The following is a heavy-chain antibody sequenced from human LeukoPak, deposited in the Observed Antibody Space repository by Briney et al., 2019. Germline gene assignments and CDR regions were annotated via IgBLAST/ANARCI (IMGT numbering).Heavy chain of an antibody. CDR1: GFTFSSYS. CDR2: ISSSSSYI. CDR3: ARDFYYYDSSGYYPFDY. V-gene: IGHV3-21*01. Sequence: EGSLRLSCAASGFTFSSYSMNWVRQAPGKGLEWVSSISSSSSYIYYADSVKGRFTISRDNAKNSLYLQMNSLRAEDTAVYYCARDFYYYDSSGYYPFDYWGQGTLVTVSS. D-gene: IGHD3-22*01. J-gene: IGHJ4*02.